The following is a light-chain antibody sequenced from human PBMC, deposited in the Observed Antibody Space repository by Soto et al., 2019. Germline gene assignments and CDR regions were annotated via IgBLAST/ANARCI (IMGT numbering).Light chain of an antibody. Sequence: EVVLTQSPATLSLSPGERATLSCGASQSVGSNFLAWYQQKPGLAPRLLIYDASSRATGIPDRFSGSGSGTDFTLAISRLEPEDSAVYYCHQYGGSSRAFREGTRVEIK. CDR1: QSVGSNF. CDR2: DAS. J-gene: IGKJ1*01. V-gene: IGKV3D-20*01. CDR3: HQYGGSSRA.